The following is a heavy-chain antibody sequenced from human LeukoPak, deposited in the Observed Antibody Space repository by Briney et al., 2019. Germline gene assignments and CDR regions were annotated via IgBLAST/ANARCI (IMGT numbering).Heavy chain of an antibody. CDR2: ISSSSTI. Sequence: GGSLRLSCAASGFTFSGYSMNWVRQAPGKRLERVSYISSSSTIYYADSVKGRFTISRDNAKNSLYLQMNSLRDEDTAVYYCARIYSRGITMVRGVIGSTAPDYWGQGTLVTVSS. CDR1: GFTFSGYS. D-gene: IGHD3-10*01. J-gene: IGHJ4*02. CDR3: ARIYSRGITMVRGVIGSTAPDY. V-gene: IGHV3-48*02.